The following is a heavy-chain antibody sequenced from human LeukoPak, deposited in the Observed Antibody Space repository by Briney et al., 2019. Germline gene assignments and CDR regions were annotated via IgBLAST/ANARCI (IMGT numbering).Heavy chain of an antibody. V-gene: IGHV4-61*01. CDR3: ATDGTAGRAFDI. Sequence: SETLSLTCTVSGDSITTTSHYWSWIRQPPGKGLEWIAYISYTGSTNYNPSLRSRVTISVDTSKNQFSLKLSSVTAADTAVYYCATDGTAGRAFDIWGQGTIVTVSS. CDR2: ISYTGST. J-gene: IGHJ3*02. CDR1: GDSITTTSHY. D-gene: IGHD1-26*01.